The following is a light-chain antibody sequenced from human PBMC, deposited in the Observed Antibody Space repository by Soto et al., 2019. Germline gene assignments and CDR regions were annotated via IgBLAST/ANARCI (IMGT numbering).Light chain of an antibody. CDR3: AAWDDSLNGFV. J-gene: IGLJ1*01. Sequence: QSVLTQPPSASGAPGQRVTISCSGSSSNIGSNTVNWYQQLPGTAHKPLIYTNNQRPSGVRDRFSGSRSGTSASLAISGLQSEDEADYYCAAWDDSLNGFVFGTGTKVT. V-gene: IGLV1-44*01. CDR2: TNN. CDR1: SSNIGSNT.